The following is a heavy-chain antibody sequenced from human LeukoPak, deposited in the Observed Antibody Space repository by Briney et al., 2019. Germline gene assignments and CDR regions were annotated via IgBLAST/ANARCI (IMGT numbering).Heavy chain of an antibody. CDR1: GGSISSGDYY. Sequence: SETLSLTCTVSGGSISSGDYYWSWIRQPPGKGLEWIGYIYYSGSTYYNPSLKSRVTISEDTSKNQFSLKLSSVTAADTAVYYCARATSVVVAATGYYYYYGMDVWGQGTTVTVSS. V-gene: IGHV4-30-4*01. D-gene: IGHD2-15*01. J-gene: IGHJ6*02. CDR2: IYYSGST. CDR3: ARATSVVVAATGYYYYYGMDV.